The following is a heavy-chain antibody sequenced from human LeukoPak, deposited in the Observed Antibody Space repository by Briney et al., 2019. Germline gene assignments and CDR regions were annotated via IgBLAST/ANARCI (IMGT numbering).Heavy chain of an antibody. D-gene: IGHD3-16*01. Sequence: PSXTLSLTCAVSGYSISSGYYWDWIRPPPGKGLEWIGRIYHSGNTYHNASLKSRVTISVDTSKNQFSLKLTSVTAADTAVFYCARQGSLGDYVGYWGQGTLVTVSS. V-gene: IGHV4-38-2*01. CDR2: IYHSGNT. CDR3: ARQGSLGDYVGY. CDR1: GYSISSGYY. J-gene: IGHJ4*02.